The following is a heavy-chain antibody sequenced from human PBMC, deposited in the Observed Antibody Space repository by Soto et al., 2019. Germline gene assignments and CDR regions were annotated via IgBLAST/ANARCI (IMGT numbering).Heavy chain of an antibody. D-gene: IGHD2-2*01. Sequence: ASETLSLTCAFYCGSFIGYYWSWIRQPPGKGLEWIGEINHSGSTNYNPSLKSRVTISVDTSKNQFSLKLSSVTAADTAVYYCARGRCSSTSCYRYYYYGMDVWGQGTTVTVSS. CDR1: CGSFIGYY. CDR3: ARGRCSSTSCYRYYYYGMDV. J-gene: IGHJ6*02. V-gene: IGHV4-34*01. CDR2: INHSGST.